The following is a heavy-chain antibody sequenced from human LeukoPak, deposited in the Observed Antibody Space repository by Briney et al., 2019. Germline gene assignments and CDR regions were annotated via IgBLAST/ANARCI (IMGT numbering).Heavy chain of an antibody. Sequence: GGSLRLSCAASGFTFSSYGMSWVRQAPGKGLEWVSAISGSGGSTYYADSVKGRFTISRDNAKNSLYLQMNSLRVEDTAVYYCARDLGATIFDFDYWGQGTLVTVSS. D-gene: IGHD1-26*01. V-gene: IGHV3-23*01. CDR1: GFTFSSYG. CDR2: ISGSGGST. J-gene: IGHJ4*02. CDR3: ARDLGATIFDFDY.